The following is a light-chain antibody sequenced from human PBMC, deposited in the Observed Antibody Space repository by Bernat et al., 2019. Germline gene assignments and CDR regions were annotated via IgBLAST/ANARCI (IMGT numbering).Light chain of an antibody. CDR1: QSVTSSY. V-gene: IGKV3-20*01. CDR3: QQYAGSPPWT. Sequence: EIVLTQSPGTLSLSPGERATLSCRASQSVTSSYLAWYQQKSGQAPRLLIYGASSRATGIADRFSGRGSGTDFTITISRLEPEDFAVYYCQQYAGSPPWTFGQGTKVEI. CDR2: GAS. J-gene: IGKJ1*01.